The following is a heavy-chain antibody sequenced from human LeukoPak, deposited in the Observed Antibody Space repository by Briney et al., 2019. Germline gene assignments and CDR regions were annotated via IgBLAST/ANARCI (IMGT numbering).Heavy chain of an antibody. CDR3: ARDFRMVRGVISNSPFDY. J-gene: IGHJ4*02. Sequence: GGSLRLSCAASGFTFSSDAMSWVRQAPGKGLEWVSAISGSGGSTYYADSVKGRFTISRDNSKNTLYLQMNSLRAEDTAVYYCARDFRMVRGVISNSPFDYWGQGTLVTVSS. V-gene: IGHV3-23*01. CDR1: GFTFSSDA. D-gene: IGHD3-10*01. CDR2: ISGSGGST.